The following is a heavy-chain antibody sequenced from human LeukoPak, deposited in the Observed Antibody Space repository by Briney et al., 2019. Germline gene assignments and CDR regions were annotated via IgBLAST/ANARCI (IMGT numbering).Heavy chain of an antibody. J-gene: IGHJ3*02. V-gene: IGHV3-21*01. D-gene: IGHD1-26*01. CDR1: GFTFSSYS. Sequence: PGGSLRLSCAASGFTFSSYSMNWVRQAPGKGLEWVSSISSSSSYIYYADSVKGRFTISRDNAKNSLYLQMNSLRAEDAAVYYCARDLIVGATRTAFDIWGQGTMVTVSS. CDR2: ISSSSSYI. CDR3: ARDLIVGATRTAFDI.